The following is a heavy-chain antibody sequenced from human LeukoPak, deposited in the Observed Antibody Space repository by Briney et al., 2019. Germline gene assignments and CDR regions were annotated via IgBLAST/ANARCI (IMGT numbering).Heavy chain of an antibody. CDR1: GFTFSSYG. J-gene: IGHJ4*02. CDR2: IWYDGSNK. Sequence: GGSLRLSCAASGFTFSSYGMHWVRQAPGKGLEWVAVIWYDGSNKYYADSVKGRFTISRDNSKNTLYLQMNSLRAEDTAVYYCARDREQQLVHPYYFDYWGQGTLVTVSS. CDR3: ARDREQQLVHPYYFDY. V-gene: IGHV3-33*01. D-gene: IGHD6-13*01.